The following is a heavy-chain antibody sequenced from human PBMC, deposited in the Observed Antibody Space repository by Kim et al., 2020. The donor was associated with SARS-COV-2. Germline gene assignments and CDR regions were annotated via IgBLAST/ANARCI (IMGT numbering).Heavy chain of an antibody. V-gene: IGHV1-8*01. CDR3: ARPLLVPLTIFGVVTKYYYYGMDV. Sequence: ASVKVSCKASGYTFTSYDINWVRQATGQGLEWMGWMNPNSGNTGYAQKFQGRVTMTRNTSISTAYMELSSLRSEDTAVYYCARPLLVPLTIFGVVTKYYYYGMDVWGQGTTVTVSS. CDR2: MNPNSGNT. CDR1: GYTFTSYD. D-gene: IGHD3-3*01. J-gene: IGHJ6*02.